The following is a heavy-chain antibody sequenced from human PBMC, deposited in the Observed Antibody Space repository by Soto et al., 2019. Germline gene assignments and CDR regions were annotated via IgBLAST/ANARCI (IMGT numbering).Heavy chain of an antibody. V-gene: IGHV4-59*01. Sequence: PSEALFVTCAVSCVTIITYYWSWIRQPPGKGLEWIGYNYHSGTTNYNPSLKSRVTISVDTSKNQFSLRLTSVTAADTAIYYCVREAYIGYGHAIDHWGQGTLVTVSS. CDR1: CVTIITYY. D-gene: IGHD5-12*01. CDR3: VREAYIGYGHAIDH. CDR2: NYHSGTT. J-gene: IGHJ4*02.